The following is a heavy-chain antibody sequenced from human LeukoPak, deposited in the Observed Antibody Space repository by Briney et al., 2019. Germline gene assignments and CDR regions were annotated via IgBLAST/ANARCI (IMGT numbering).Heavy chain of an antibody. J-gene: IGHJ4*02. Sequence: SVKVSCKASGGTFSSYAISWVRQAPGQGLEWMGRIIPIFGTANCAQKFQGRVTITTDESTSTAYMELSSLRSEDTAVYYCARDRASTAMAYFDYWGQGTLVTVSS. CDR3: ARDRASTAMAYFDY. CDR2: IIPIFGTA. D-gene: IGHD5-18*01. CDR1: GGTFSSYA. V-gene: IGHV1-69*05.